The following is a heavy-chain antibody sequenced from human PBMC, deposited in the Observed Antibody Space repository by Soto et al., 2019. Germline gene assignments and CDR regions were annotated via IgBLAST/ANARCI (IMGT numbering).Heavy chain of an antibody. Sequence: ASVKVSCKASGYTFTSYGISWVRQAPGQGLEWMGWSSAYNGNTNYAQKLQGRVTMTTDTSTSTAYMELRSLRSDDTAVYYCASLTYYYDSSGYYWFDPWGQGXLVTVSS. V-gene: IGHV1-18*04. CDR1: GYTFTSYG. J-gene: IGHJ5*02. CDR3: ASLTYYYDSSGYYWFDP. D-gene: IGHD3-22*01. CDR2: SSAYNGNT.